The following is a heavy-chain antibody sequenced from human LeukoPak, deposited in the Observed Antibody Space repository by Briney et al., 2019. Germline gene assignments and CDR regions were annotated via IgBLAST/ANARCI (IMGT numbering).Heavy chain of an antibody. CDR2: IIPIFGTA. J-gene: IGHJ4*02. CDR3: ARDRGYCRSTSCSVWDY. D-gene: IGHD2-2*01. V-gene: IGHV1-69*13. CDR1: GGSFSSYA. Sequence: SVKVSCKASGGSFSSYAVSWVRQAPGQGLEWMGGIIPIFGTANYAQKFQGRVTITADESTSTAYMELSSLRSDDTAVYYCARDRGYCRSTSCSVWDYWGQGTLVTVCS.